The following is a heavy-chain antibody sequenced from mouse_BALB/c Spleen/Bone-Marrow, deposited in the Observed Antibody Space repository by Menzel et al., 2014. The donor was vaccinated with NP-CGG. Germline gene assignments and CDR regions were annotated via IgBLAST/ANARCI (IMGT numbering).Heavy chain of an antibody. CDR3: ARSSFLRSYFDY. J-gene: IGHJ2*01. V-gene: IGHV1-4*01. Sequence: VQLQQSGAELARPGASVKMSCKASGYTFXSYTMHWVKERPGQGLEWIGYINPSTGYTNYNQKFKDKATLTADKSSSTAYMQLSSLTSEDSAVYYCARSSFLRSYFDYWGQGTTLTVSS. CDR1: GYTFXSYT. D-gene: IGHD1-2*01. CDR2: INPSTGYT.